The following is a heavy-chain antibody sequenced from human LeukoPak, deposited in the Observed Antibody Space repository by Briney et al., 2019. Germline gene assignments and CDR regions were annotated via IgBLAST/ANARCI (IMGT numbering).Heavy chain of an antibody. Sequence: GGSLRLSCAASGFTVSSNYMSWVRQAPGKELEWVSVIYSGGSTYYADSVKGRFTISRDNSKNTLYLQMNSLRAEDTAVYYCASTDTAMAPFDYWGQGTLVTVSS. J-gene: IGHJ4*02. V-gene: IGHV3-53*01. CDR3: ASTDTAMAPFDY. CDR1: GFTVSSNY. CDR2: IYSGGST. D-gene: IGHD5-18*01.